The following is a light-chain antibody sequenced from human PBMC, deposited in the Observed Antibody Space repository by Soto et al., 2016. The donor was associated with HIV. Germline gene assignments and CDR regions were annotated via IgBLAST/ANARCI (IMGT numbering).Light chain of an antibody. V-gene: IGKV1-5*03. Sequence: DIQMTQSSSTLSASVGDRVTITCRASQSISTWLAWYQQKPGKAPKLLIYKASNLESGVPSRFSGSGSGTEFTLTISSLQPDDFATYYYQQYNSYRWTFGQGTKVEIK. CDR1: QSISTW. CDR3: QQYNSYRWT. J-gene: IGKJ1*01. CDR2: KAS.